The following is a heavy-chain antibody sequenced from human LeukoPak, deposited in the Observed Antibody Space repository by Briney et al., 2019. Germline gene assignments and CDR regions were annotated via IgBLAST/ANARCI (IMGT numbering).Heavy chain of an antibody. D-gene: IGHD2-15*01. V-gene: IGHV3-33*01. CDR1: GFTFSSYG. CDR3: ASDSYSPEYFQH. J-gene: IGHJ1*01. CDR2: IWYDGSNK. Sequence: GRSLRLSCAASGFTFSSYGMHWVRQAPGKGLEWVAVIWYDGSNKYYVDSVKGRFTISRDNSKNTLYLQMNSLRAEDTAVYYCASDSYSPEYFQHWGQGTLVTVSS.